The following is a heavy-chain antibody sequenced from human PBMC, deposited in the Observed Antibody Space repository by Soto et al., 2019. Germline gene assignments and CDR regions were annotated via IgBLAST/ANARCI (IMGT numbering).Heavy chain of an antibody. V-gene: IGHV3-33*01. CDR2: IWYDGSNE. CDR1: GFTFSSYG. D-gene: IGHD2-8*02. J-gene: IGHJ4*02. CDR3: GRKPRTNLVDY. Sequence: QVQLVESGGGVVQPGRSLRLSCAASGFTFSSYGMHWVRQAPGKGLEWVAVIWYDGSNEYYADSVKGRFTISRDNSKNTLYLQMNSLRGEDTAVYYCGRKPRTNLVDYWGQGTLFTVSS.